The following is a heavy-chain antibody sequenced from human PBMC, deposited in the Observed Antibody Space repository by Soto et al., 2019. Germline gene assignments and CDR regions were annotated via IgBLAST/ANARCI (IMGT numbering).Heavy chain of an antibody. CDR3: ARGYSSGWPFDY. D-gene: IGHD6-19*01. CDR2: IYYSGST. J-gene: IGHJ4*02. CDR1: GGSISSYY. Sequence: SETLSLTCTVSGGSISSYYWIWIRQPPVKGLEWIVYIYYSGSTNYNPSLKSRVTISVDTSKNQFSLKLSSVTAADTAVYYCARGYSSGWPFDYWGQGTLVTVSS. V-gene: IGHV4-59*01.